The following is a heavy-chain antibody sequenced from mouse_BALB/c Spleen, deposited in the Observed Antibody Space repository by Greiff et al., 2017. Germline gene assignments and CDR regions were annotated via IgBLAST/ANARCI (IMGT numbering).Heavy chain of an antibody. D-gene: IGHD1-1*01. CDR1: GFTFSSYA. CDR3: AREGYYGSSYAMDY. V-gene: IGHV5-9-4*01. Sequence: EVHLVESGGGLVKPGGSLKLSCAASGFTFSSYAMSWVRQSPEKRLEWVAEISSGGSYTYYPDTVTGRFTISRDNAKNTLYLEMSSLRSEDTAMYYCAREGYYGSSYAMDYWGQGTAVTVSS. J-gene: IGHJ4*01. CDR2: ISSGGSYT.